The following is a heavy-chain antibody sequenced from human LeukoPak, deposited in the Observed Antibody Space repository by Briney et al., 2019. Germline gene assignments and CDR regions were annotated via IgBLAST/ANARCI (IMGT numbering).Heavy chain of an antibody. D-gene: IGHD3-22*01. J-gene: IGHJ4*02. CDR3: AREIRPHYDSSGYYYDY. CDR1: GGSISSSSYY. Sequence: PSETLSLTCTVSGGSISSSSYYWGWIRQPPGKGLEWIGSIYYSGSTYYNPSLKSRVTISVDTSKNQFSLKLSSVTAADTAVYYCAREIRPHYDSSGYYYDYWGQGTLVTVSS. V-gene: IGHV4-39*07. CDR2: IYYSGST.